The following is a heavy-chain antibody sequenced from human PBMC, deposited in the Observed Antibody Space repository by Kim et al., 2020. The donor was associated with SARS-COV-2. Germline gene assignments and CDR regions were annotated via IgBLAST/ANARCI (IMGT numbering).Heavy chain of an antibody. CDR2: ICGTGTYM. J-gene: IGHJ6*02. V-gene: IGHV3-23*01. CDR3: GEAIWDLSAMDA. Sequence: GGSLRLSCVASGFGFSNNAMGWVRQAPGKGLEWVSSICGTGTYMYYSDSVRCRFTISMDISTNTLYLHMHSPRAAATARYYCGEAIWDLSAMDAWGQGTT. D-gene: IGHD1-26*01. CDR1: GFGFSNNA.